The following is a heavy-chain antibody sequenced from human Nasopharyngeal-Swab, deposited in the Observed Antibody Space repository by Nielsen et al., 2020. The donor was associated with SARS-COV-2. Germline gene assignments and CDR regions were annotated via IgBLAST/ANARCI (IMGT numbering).Heavy chain of an antibody. Sequence: SETLSLTCAVYGGSFSGYYWSWIRQPPGKGPEWIGEINHSGSTNYNPSLKSRVTISVDTSKNQFSLKLSSVTAADTAVYYCARDYYYDSSVFDYWGQGTLVTVSS. CDR3: ARDYYYDSSVFDY. J-gene: IGHJ4*02. V-gene: IGHV4-34*01. CDR1: GGSFSGYY. CDR2: INHSGST. D-gene: IGHD3-22*01.